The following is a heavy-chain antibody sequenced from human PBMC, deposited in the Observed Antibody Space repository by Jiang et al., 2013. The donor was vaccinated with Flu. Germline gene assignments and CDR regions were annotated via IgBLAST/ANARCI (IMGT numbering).Heavy chain of an antibody. Sequence: LKISCKGSGYSFITYWIGWVRQMPGKGLEWMGSIYPGNSDTRYSPSFQGQVTISADKSISTAYLQWGSLKASDTAVYYCATRGGAHDSSGYNYWGQGTLVTVSS. J-gene: IGHJ4*02. D-gene: IGHD3-22*01. CDR1: GYSFITYW. CDR3: ATRGGAHDSSGYNY. V-gene: IGHV5-51*01. CDR2: IYPGNSDT.